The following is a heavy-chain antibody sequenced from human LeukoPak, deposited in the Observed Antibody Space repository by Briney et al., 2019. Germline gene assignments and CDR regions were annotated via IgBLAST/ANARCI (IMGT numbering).Heavy chain of an antibody. D-gene: IGHD6-13*01. CDR3: AIEGGIAAAGEGYNDY. V-gene: IGHV4-34*01. CDR1: GGSYSGYY. Sequence: SETLSLTCAVYGGSYSGYYWSWIRQPRGKGLEGIGEINHSGSTNYNPSLKSRVTISVDTSKNQFSLKLSSVTAADTAVYYCAIEGGIAAAGEGYNDYWGQGTLVTVSS. J-gene: IGHJ4*02. CDR2: INHSGST.